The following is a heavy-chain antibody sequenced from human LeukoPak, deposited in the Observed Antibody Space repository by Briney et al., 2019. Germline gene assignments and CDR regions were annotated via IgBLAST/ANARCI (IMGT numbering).Heavy chain of an antibody. Sequence: GGSLRLSCAASGFTFSSYAMSWVRQAPGKGLEWVSAISGSGGSTYYADSVKGRFTISRDNSKNTLYLQMNSLRAEDTAVYYCAKYDILTGSPPFDPWGQGTLVTVSP. CDR2: ISGSGGST. V-gene: IGHV3-23*01. CDR3: AKYDILTGSPPFDP. CDR1: GFTFSSYA. D-gene: IGHD3-9*01. J-gene: IGHJ5*02.